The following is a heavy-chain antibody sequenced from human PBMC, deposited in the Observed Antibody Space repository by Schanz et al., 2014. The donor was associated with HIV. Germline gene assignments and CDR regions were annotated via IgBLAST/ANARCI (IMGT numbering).Heavy chain of an antibody. Sequence: EQLVESGGGAVQPGGSLKISCTTSGFIFGSHGMHWVRQAPGKGLEWVSSISSSSSFIYYADSVKGRFTIARDNTKNSLFLQMNSLRAEDTAVYYCARVPRWLQPHFDYWGQGTLVTVSS. CDR3: ARVPRWLQPHFDY. CDR1: GFIFGSHG. J-gene: IGHJ4*02. V-gene: IGHV3-21*01. D-gene: IGHD5-12*01. CDR2: ISSSSSFI.